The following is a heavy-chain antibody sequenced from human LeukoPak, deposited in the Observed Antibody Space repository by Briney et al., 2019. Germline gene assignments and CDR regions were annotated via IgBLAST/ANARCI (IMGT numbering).Heavy chain of an antibody. CDR3: ARGENTYIDY. Sequence: PGGGLRLSCAASGFTLRLYWMLWVRHAPGAGLVWVSRVRSEGCSTTYADSAEGRFTISRDNAKVKQYVLMNTLRAEDTAVYYCARGENTYIDYWGQGTLVTVSS. D-gene: IGHD3-16*01. CDR2: VRSEGCST. CDR1: GFTLRLYW. V-gene: IGHV3-74*01. J-gene: IGHJ4*02.